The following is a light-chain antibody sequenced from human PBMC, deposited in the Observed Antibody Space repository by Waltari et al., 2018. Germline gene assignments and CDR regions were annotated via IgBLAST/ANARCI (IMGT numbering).Light chain of an antibody. CDR2: DVI. CDR3: CSYAGGPYV. V-gene: IGLV2-11*01. CDR1: SSDVGGFDY. J-gene: IGLJ1*01. Sequence: QSALTQPRSVSGSPGQSVTISCTGTSSDVGGFDYVSWYQHHPGQAPQVIIYDVIKRPSGVPDRVSGSKSGNTASLTISGLQADDEADYYCCSYAGGPYVFGTGTKVTVL.